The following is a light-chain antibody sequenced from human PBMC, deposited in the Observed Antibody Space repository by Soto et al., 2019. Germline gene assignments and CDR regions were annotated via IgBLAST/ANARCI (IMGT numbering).Light chain of an antibody. CDR2: AAS. CDR3: QQTNSFPLT. CDR1: QGISSW. V-gene: IGKV1-12*01. Sequence: DIQMTQSPSYLSASVGDRVTITCRASQGISSWLAWYQQKPGKAPELLMFAASSLQSGVPSRFSGSGSGTEFILTISSVQPEDSATYYCQQTNSFPLTFGGGTKVDIK. J-gene: IGKJ4*01.